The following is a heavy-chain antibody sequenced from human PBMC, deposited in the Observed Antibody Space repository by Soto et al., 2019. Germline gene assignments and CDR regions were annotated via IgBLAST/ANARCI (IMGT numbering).Heavy chain of an antibody. J-gene: IGHJ4*02. CDR1: GYTFTSYG. D-gene: IGHD3-10*01. V-gene: IGHV1-18*01. Sequence: QIQLVQSGAEVKKPGASVKVSCKASGYTFTSYGITWVRHAPGQGLEWMGWISADNGVTNYAEKLQGRVTMTTDTATYTAYMELRSLRSDDKAVYYCARRGVLPDYWGQGTLVTVS. CDR3: ARRGVLPDY. CDR2: ISADNGVT.